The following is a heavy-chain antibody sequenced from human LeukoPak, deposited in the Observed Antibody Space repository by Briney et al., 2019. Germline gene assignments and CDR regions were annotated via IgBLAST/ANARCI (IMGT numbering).Heavy chain of an antibody. CDR1: GGSITSTNW. Sequence: SETLSLTCGVSGGSITSTNWWSWVRQTPGQGLEWIGEISLTGRTNYNPSLIGRVIMSLDESRNQLSLTLTSVTAADTAMYYCTRESGPYCPFGYWGQGTLVVVPS. J-gene: IGHJ4*02. CDR3: TRESGPYCPFGY. V-gene: IGHV4-4*02. D-gene: IGHD1-26*01. CDR2: ISLTGRT.